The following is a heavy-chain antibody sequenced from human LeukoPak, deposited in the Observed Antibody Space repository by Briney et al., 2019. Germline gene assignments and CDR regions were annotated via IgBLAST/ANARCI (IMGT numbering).Heavy chain of an antibody. CDR2: IKSKIDGGTA. Sequence: GGSLRLSCAASGFTFYNAWMSWVRQAPGKGLEWVCRIKSKIDGGTADYAAPVKGRFTMSRDDSKNMLYLQMNSLKTEDTAVYYCNTVYYYGSGSYSGYWGQGTLVTVSS. CDR1: GFTFYNAW. CDR3: NTVYYYGSGSYSGY. D-gene: IGHD3-10*01. V-gene: IGHV3-15*01. J-gene: IGHJ4*02.